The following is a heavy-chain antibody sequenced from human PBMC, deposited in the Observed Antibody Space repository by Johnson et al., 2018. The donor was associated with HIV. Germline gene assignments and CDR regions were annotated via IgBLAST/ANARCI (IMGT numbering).Heavy chain of an antibody. D-gene: IGHD6-13*01. Sequence: PGKGLEWVSGINWNGGSTGYADSVKGRFTISRDNSKNTLYLQMNSLRAEDTAVYYCARVGQQSNAFDIWGQGTMVTVSS. CDR2: INWNGGST. CDR3: ARVGQQSNAFDI. J-gene: IGHJ3*02. V-gene: IGHV3-20*03.